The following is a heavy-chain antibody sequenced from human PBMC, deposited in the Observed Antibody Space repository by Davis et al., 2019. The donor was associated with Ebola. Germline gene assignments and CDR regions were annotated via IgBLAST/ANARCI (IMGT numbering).Heavy chain of an antibody. CDR1: GTSVNSDY. CDR3: ARGGGTYYDNWFDP. J-gene: IGHJ5*02. D-gene: IGHD3-10*01. Sequence: PSETLSLTCTVSGTSVNSDYWSWIRQPPGKGLEWIGNIFYSGSTNYNPSLKGRVTMSIDTSKNHFSLKLSSVTAADKAVYYCARGGGTYYDNWFDPWGQGTLVTVSS. CDR2: IFYSGST. V-gene: IGHV4-59*02.